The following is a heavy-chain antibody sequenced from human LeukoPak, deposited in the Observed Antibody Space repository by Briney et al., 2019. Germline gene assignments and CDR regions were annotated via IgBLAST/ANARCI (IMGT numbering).Heavy chain of an antibody. Sequence: GGSLRLSCTTSVFPFSRYSMNWVRQAPGKGLEWVSYITSSGDTIYYADSVKGRFTISRDNAKNSLYLQMNSLRAEDTAVYYCARDRSYDFWSGSLSHWGQGTLVTVSS. CDR1: VFPFSRYS. CDR2: ITSSGDTI. J-gene: IGHJ4*02. D-gene: IGHD3-3*01. CDR3: ARDRSYDFWSGSLSH. V-gene: IGHV3-48*04.